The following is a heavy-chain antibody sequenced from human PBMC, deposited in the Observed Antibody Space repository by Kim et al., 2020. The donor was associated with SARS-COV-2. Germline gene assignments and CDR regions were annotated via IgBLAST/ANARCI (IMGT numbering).Heavy chain of an antibody. J-gene: IGHJ3*02. CDR2: INAGNGNT. D-gene: IGHD3-10*01. Sequence: ASVKVSCKASGYTFTSYAMHWVRQAPGQRLEWMGWINAGNGNTKYSQKFQGRVTITRDTSASTAYMELSSLRSEDTAVYYCARVGLLWFGDSAFDIWGQGTMVTVSS. V-gene: IGHV1-3*01. CDR1: GYTFTSYA. CDR3: ARVGLLWFGDSAFDI.